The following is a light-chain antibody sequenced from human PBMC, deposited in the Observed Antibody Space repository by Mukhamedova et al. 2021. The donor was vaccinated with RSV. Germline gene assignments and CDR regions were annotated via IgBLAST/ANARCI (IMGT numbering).Light chain of an antibody. CDR2: ETK. V-gene: IGLV6-57*01. J-gene: IGLJ2*01. CDR3: QSYDGSTVI. CDR1: GSVASNH. Sequence: GSVASNHVQWYQQRPGSSPSIVIYETKQRPSGVPGRFAGSSDSSSNSASLTISGLKAEDEADYYCQSYDGSTVIFGGGTRLTVL.